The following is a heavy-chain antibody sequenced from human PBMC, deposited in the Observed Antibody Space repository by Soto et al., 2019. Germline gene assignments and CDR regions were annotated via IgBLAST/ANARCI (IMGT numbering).Heavy chain of an antibody. J-gene: IGHJ3*02. V-gene: IGHV3-23*01. CDR1: GFTFSSYG. D-gene: IGHD2-2*01. CDR2: ISGSGGST. Sequence: PGGSLRRSCAVSGFTFSSYGMHWIRQAPGKGLEWVSAISGSGGSTYYADSVKGRFTISRDNSKNTLYLQMNSLRAEDTAVYYCAKADIVVVPAAPLCAFDIWGQGTMVTVSS. CDR3: AKADIVVVPAAPLCAFDI.